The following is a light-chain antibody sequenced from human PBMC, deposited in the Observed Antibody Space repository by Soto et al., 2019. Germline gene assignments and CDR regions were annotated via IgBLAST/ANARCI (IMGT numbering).Light chain of an antibody. V-gene: IGKV3-20*01. CDR2: GAS. J-gene: IGKJ1*01. CDR3: QQYGNSPRT. Sequence: EIVLTQSPGTLSLSPWERSTLSCRDSQSDRSTYLAWYQQKPGQAPRLLIYGASSMDTGIPDRFSGSGSGTDFTLTISRLEPEDIAVYFCQQYGNSPRTFGQGTKVDIK. CDR1: QSDRSTY.